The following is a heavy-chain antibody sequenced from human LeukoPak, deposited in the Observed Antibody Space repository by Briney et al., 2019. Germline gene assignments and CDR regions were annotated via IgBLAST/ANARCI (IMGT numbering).Heavy chain of an antibody. V-gene: IGHV4-34*01. CDR1: GGSISSYY. J-gene: IGHJ4*02. D-gene: IGHD2-15*01. Sequence: SETLSLTCTVSGGSISSYYWSWIRQPPGKGLEWIGEINHSGSTNYNPSLKSRVTISVDTSKNQFSLKLSSVTAADTAVYYCARGGRGEEMKSVVERGPIDYWGQGTLVTVSS. CDR3: ARGGRGEEMKSVVERGPIDY. CDR2: INHSGST.